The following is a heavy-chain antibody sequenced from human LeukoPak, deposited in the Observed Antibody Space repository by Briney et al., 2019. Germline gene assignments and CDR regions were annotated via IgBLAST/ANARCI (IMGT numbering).Heavy chain of an antibody. J-gene: IGHJ4*02. CDR1: GFTYSNYA. CDR3: ASSGYYYGSFDY. D-gene: IGHD3-22*01. CDR2: ISYDESNK. Sequence: GGSLRLSCAASGFTYSNYAMHWVRQAPGKGLEWVAIISYDESNKYYADSVKGRFTIPRDNSKNTLYLQMNSLRAEDTAVYYCASSGYYYGSFDYWGQGTLVTVSS. V-gene: IGHV3-30-3*01.